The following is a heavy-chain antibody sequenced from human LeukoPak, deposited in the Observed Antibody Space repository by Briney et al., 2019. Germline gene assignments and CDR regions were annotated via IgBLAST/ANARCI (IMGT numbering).Heavy chain of an antibody. V-gene: IGHV3-23*01. Sequence: PAGGSLRLSCAASGFTFSSYAMSWVRQAPGEGLEWVSVISDSGGITYYADSVKGRFTISRDNSKDTLYLHMNSLRAEDTAVYYCAKEVGTIPTNLLDDWGQGTLVTVSS. CDR3: AKEVGTIPTNLLDD. D-gene: IGHD1-26*01. CDR2: ISDSGGIT. J-gene: IGHJ4*02. CDR1: GFTFSSYA.